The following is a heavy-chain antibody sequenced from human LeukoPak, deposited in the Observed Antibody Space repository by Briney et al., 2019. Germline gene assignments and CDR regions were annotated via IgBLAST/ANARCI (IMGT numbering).Heavy chain of an antibody. CDR1: GVSITSYY. CDR3: ARRGYYYDSSHYYYFDY. V-gene: IGHV4-59*08. CDR2: IYHSGST. Sequence: SETLSLTCTVSGVSITSYYWGWIRQPPGKGLEWIGSIYHSGSTNDNPSLKSRVTTSVDTSKNQFSLKLSSVTAADTAVYYCARRGYYYDSSHYYYFDYWGQGTLVTVSS. D-gene: IGHD3-22*01. J-gene: IGHJ4*02.